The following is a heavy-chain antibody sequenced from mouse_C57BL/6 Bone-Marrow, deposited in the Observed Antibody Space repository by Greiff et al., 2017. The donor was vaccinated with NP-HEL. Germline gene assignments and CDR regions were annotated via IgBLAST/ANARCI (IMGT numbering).Heavy chain of an antibody. CDR2: IRNKANGYTT. V-gene: IGHV7-3*01. Sequence: EVMLVESGGGLVQPGGSLSLSCAASGFTFTDYYMSWVRQPPGKALEWLGFIRNKANGYTTEYSASVKGRFTISRDTSQSILYLQMNALRTEDSASYYCARYRITTVVPYYFDYWGQGTTLTVSS. J-gene: IGHJ2*01. CDR3: ARYRITTVVPYYFDY. D-gene: IGHD1-1*01. CDR1: GFTFTDYY.